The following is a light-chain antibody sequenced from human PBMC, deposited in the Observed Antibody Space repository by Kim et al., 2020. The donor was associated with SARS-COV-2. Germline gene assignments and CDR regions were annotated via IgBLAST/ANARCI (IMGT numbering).Light chain of an antibody. CDR3: QAWDSSTAV. CDR1: KLGDKY. J-gene: IGLJ3*02. Sequence: SYELTQPPSVSVSPEQTASITCSGTKLGDKYAYWYQQKPGQSPVLVIYQHTKRPSGISQRFSGSSSGNTATLTISPAQTMDEADYYCQAWDSSTAVFGGGTQLTVL. CDR2: QHT. V-gene: IGLV3-1*01.